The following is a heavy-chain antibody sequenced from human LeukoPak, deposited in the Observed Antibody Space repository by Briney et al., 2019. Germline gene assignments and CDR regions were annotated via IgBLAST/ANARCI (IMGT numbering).Heavy chain of an antibody. CDR1: GFTFSSYS. CDR3: ARGGLSSTNLFDY. CDR2: ISSSSSYI. Sequence: GGSLGLSCAASGFTFSSYSMNWVRQAPGKGLEWVSSISSSSSYIYYADSVKGRFTISRDNAKNSLYLQMNSLRAEDTAVYYCARGGLSSTNLFDYWGQGALVAVSS. J-gene: IGHJ4*02. D-gene: IGHD2-8*01. V-gene: IGHV3-21*04.